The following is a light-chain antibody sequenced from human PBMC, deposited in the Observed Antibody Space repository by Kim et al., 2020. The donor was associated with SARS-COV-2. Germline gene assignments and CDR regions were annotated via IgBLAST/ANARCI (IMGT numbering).Light chain of an antibody. Sequence: VSATCTWGGGHSSYAIPWHHQQPEKGPRYLMKLNSDGSHSKGDGIPDRFSGSSSGAERYLTISSLQSEDEADYYCQTWGTGIHVVFGGGTQLTVL. CDR3: QTWGTGIHVV. CDR2: LNSDGSH. V-gene: IGLV4-69*01. CDR1: GGHSSYA. J-gene: IGLJ2*01.